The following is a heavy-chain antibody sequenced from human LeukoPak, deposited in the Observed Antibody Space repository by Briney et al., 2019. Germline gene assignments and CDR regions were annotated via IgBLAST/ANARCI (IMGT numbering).Heavy chain of an antibody. CDR2: TYYRSKWYN. J-gene: IGHJ6*02. CDR1: GDSVSNNSTV. V-gene: IGHV6-1*01. Sequence: SQTLSLTCAISGDSVSNNSTVWNWIRRSPARGLEWLGRTYYRSKWYNDYAVSVKSRITINPDTSKNQFSLQLNSVTPEDTAVYYCARRGPAGSSSSGMDVWGQGTTVTVSS. CDR3: ARRGPAGSSSSGMDV. D-gene: IGHD6-6*01.